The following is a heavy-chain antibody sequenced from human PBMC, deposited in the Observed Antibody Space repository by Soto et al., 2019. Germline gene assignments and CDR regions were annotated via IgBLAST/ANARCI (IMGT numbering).Heavy chain of an antibody. Sequence: EVQLVESGGGLVQPGGSRRPSCEASGFTLRIYWLPWVRQPQGKGLVWASGINIEGSNTAYADSLKGRFTISRDNAQSTLYLQMNSLRAEDTAVYYCARDPLIGTTDYGLDVWGQGTTVSVSS. CDR3: ARDPLIGTTDYGLDV. J-gene: IGHJ6*02. CDR2: INIEGSNT. D-gene: IGHD1-7*01. V-gene: IGHV3-74*01. CDR1: GFTLRIYW.